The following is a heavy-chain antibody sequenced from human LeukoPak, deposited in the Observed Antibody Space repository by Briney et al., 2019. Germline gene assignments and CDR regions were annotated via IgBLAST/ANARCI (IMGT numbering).Heavy chain of an antibody. CDR2: ISGSGGST. CDR3: ATTRTTYCGGDCYTFDY. Sequence: PGGSLRLSCAASGFTVSSNYMSWVRQAPGKGLEWVSAISGSGGSTYYADSVKGRFTISRDNSKNTLYLQMNSLRAEDTAVYYCATTRTTYCGGDCYTFDYWGQGTLVTVSS. V-gene: IGHV3-23*01. CDR1: GFTVSSNY. D-gene: IGHD2-21*01. J-gene: IGHJ4*02.